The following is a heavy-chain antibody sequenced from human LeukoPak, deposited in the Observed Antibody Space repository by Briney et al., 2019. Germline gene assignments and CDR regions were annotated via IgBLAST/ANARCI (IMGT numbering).Heavy chain of an antibody. D-gene: IGHD3-10*01. CDR2: IYYSGST. CDR1: GGSISSYY. J-gene: IGHJ4*02. CDR3: ARHFSGSGSYN. V-gene: IGHV4-59*08. Sequence: SETLSLTCTVSGGSISSYYWSWLRQPPGKGLEWIGYIYYSGSTNYNPSLKSRVTISVDTSKNQFSLKLSSVTAADTAVYYCARHFSGSGSYNWGQGPPVTVSS.